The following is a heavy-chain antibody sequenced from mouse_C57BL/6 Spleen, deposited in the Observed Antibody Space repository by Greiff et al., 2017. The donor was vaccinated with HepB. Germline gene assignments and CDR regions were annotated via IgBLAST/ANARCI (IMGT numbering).Heavy chain of an antibody. CDR1: GYTFTSYW. J-gene: IGHJ3*01. Sequence: VQLQQPGAELVKPGASVKLSCKASGYTFTSYWMQWVKQRPGQGLGWIGEIDPSDSYTNYNQKFKGKATFTVDTSSSTAYMQLSSLTSEDSAVYYCARLEFAYWGQGTLVTVSA. V-gene: IGHV1-50*01. CDR2: IDPSDSYT. CDR3: ARLEFAY.